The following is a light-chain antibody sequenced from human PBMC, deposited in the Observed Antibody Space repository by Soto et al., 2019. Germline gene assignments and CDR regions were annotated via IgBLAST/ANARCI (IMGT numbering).Light chain of an antibody. CDR2: RSN. CDR3: AAWDDSLNGVV. Sequence: QLVLTQPPSASGTPGQRVTISCSGSSSSIGSNTVNWYQQLPGTAPKLLIYRSNLRPSGVPDRFSGSKSGTSASLAISGLQSEDEADYYCAAWDDSLNGVVFGGGTKLTVL. J-gene: IGLJ2*01. V-gene: IGLV1-44*01. CDR1: SSSIGSNT.